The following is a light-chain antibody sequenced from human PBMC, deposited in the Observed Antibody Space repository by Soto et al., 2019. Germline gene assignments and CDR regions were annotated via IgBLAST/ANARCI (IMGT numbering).Light chain of an antibody. CDR1: QSVSSY. Sequence: EIVLTQSPATLSVSPGDRATLSCRASQSVSSYLAWYQQKPGQAPRLLISGASTGATGIPARFSGSGSGTEFTLTISSLQSEDCAIYYCQQYHTWPITFGGGTKVDIK. CDR2: GAS. J-gene: IGKJ4*01. V-gene: IGKV3-15*01. CDR3: QQYHTWPIT.